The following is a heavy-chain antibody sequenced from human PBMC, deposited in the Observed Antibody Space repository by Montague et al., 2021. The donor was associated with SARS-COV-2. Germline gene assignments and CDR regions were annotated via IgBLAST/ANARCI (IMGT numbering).Heavy chain of an antibody. D-gene: IGHD1-1*01. CDR3: AEPLATGNYYY. CDR1: GGSISSSNYY. Sequence: SETLSLTCTVSGGSISSSNYYWGWVRQPPGKGLEWIGSISYRGDPYYNPSLKSRLTISVGTSQNQLSLKLSSVTAADTAVYYCAEPLATGNYYYWGQGTLVTVSS. CDR2: ISYRGDP. J-gene: IGHJ4*02. V-gene: IGHV4-39*01.